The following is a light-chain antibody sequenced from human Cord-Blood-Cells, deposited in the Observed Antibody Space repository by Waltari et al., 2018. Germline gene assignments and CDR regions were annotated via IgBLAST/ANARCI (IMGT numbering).Light chain of an antibody. CDR1: SSDVGGYNS. Sequence: QSALTQPRSVSGSPGQSVTISCTGTSSDVGGYNSVSWYQQPPGKAPKRMIFDVIKRPSGVPDRFSGSKSGNTASLTISGLQAEDEADYYCCSYAGSYTWVFGGGTKLTVL. CDR2: DVI. J-gene: IGLJ3*02. V-gene: IGLV2-11*01. CDR3: CSYAGSYTWV.